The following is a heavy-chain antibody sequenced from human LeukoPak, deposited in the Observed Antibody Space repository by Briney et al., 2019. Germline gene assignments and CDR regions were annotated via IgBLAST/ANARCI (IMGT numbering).Heavy chain of an antibody. D-gene: IGHD3-9*01. V-gene: IGHV3-11*01. J-gene: IGHJ6*02. CDR3: AREVVIFPDYYYCGMDV. Sequence: GGSLRLSCAASGFPFRDYYMTWIRQAPGKGLEWISYISRSGDTLYYADSVEGRFTISRDNAKNSLFLQMNSLRADDTAVYYCAREVVIFPDYYYCGMDVWGQGTTVTVSS. CDR1: GFPFRDYY. CDR2: ISRSGDTL.